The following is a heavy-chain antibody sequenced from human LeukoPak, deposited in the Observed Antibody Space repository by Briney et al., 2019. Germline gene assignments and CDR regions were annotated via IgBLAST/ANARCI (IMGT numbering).Heavy chain of an antibody. CDR1: GFTVSSNY. CDR3: ARDAHYYALY. D-gene: IGHD3-10*01. J-gene: IGHJ4*02. CDR2: IYSGGST. Sequence: QAGGSLRLSCAASGFTVSSNYMSWVRQAPGKGLEWVSVIYSGGSTYYADSVKGRFTISRDNSKNTLYLQMNSLRAEDTAVYCCARDAHYYALYWGQGTLVTVSS. V-gene: IGHV3-53*01.